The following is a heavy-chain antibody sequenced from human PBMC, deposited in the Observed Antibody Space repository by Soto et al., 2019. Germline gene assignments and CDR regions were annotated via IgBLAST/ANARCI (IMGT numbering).Heavy chain of an antibody. Sequence: PSETLSLTCAVSGYSISSGYYWGWIRQPPGKGLEWIGSIYHSGSTYYNPSLKSRVTISVDTSKNQFSLKLSSVTAADTAVYYCARDPVGGSYPFDYWGQGTLVTVSS. CDR1: GYSISSGYY. V-gene: IGHV4-38-2*02. D-gene: IGHD1-26*01. J-gene: IGHJ4*02. CDR3: ARDPVGGSYPFDY. CDR2: IYHSGST.